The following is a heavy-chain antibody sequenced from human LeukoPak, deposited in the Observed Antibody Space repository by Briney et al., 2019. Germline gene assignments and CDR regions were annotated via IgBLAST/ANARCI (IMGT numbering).Heavy chain of an antibody. D-gene: IGHD1-26*01. V-gene: IGHV1-69*01. Sequence: ASVKVSCKASGGTFISYAISWVRQAPGQGLEWMGGIIPIFGTANYAQKFQGSVTITADESTSTAYMELSSLRSEDTAVYYCARNPPRAATWYYFDYWGQGTLVIVSS. J-gene: IGHJ4*02. CDR3: ARNPPRAATWYYFDY. CDR2: IIPIFGTA. CDR1: GGTFISYA.